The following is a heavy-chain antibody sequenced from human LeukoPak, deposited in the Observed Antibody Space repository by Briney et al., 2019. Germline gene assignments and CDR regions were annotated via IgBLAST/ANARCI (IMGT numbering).Heavy chain of an antibody. D-gene: IGHD1-26*01. Sequence: GGSLRLSCAASGFTVGSNYMSWVRQAPGKGLEWVSVIYSGGSTYYADSVKGRFTISRHNSKNTLYLQMNSLRAEDTAVYYCASTSGSVKRGFDYWGQGTLVTVSS. CDR2: IYSGGST. CDR3: ASTSGSVKRGFDY. J-gene: IGHJ4*02. CDR1: GFTVGSNY. V-gene: IGHV3-53*04.